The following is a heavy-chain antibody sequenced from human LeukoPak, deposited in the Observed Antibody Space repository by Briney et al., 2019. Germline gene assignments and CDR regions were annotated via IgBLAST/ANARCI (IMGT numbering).Heavy chain of an antibody. CDR2: ITSSGTHI. CDR3: ARDPYSGNYGNDYYYYMDV. J-gene: IGHJ6*03. D-gene: IGHD1-26*01. V-gene: IGHV3-21*01. CDR1: GFTFSSSN. Sequence: GGSLRLSCAASGFTFSSSNMNWVRQAPGKAMEWVSSITSSGTHIFYADSVRGRSTISRDNAKNSLYLQMDSLGPDDTAVYYCARDPYSGNYGNDYYYYMDVWGKGTTVTISS.